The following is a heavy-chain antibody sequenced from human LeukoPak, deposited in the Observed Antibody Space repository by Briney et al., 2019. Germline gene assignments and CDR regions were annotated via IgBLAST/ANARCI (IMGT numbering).Heavy chain of an antibody. CDR2: ISTYNGNT. CDR3: AKDRWRDGSSSFDN. CDR1: GYTFTIYS. D-gene: IGHD6-6*01. J-gene: IGHJ4*02. V-gene: IGHV1-18*01. Sequence: ASVKVSCKASGYTFTIYSINWVRQAPGQGLEWMGWISTYNGNTNYAQKLQGRVTMTTDTSTSTAYMELRSLRSDDTAVYYCAKDRWRDGSSSFDNWGQGTLVTVS.